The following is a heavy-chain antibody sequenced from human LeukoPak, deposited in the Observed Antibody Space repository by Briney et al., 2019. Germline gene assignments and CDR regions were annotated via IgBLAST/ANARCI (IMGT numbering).Heavy chain of an antibody. CDR3: ARYDYGDYGWFDP. CDR1: GGSISSSSYY. J-gene: IGHJ5*02. CDR2: IYYSGST. D-gene: IGHD4-17*01. V-gene: IGHV4-39*01. Sequence: PSETLSLTCTVSGGSISSSSYYWGWIRQPPGKGLEWIGSIYYSGSTYYNPSLKSRVTISVDTSKNQFSLKLSSVTAADTAVYYCARYDYGDYGWFDPWGQGTLVTVSS.